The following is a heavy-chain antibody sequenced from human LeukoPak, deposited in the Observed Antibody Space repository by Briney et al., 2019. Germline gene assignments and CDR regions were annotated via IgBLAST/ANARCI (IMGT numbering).Heavy chain of an antibody. CDR2: IYSGGNT. J-gene: IGHJ4*02. V-gene: IGHV3-53*01. D-gene: IGHD3-22*01. Sequence: PGGSLRLSCAASGFTVSNNYMSWVRQAPGKGLEWVSLIYSGGNTYYADSVRGRFTISRDNSKNTLYLQMNSLRAEDTAVYYCATGDYYDSSGIFDYWGQGTLVTVSS. CDR3: ATGDYYDSSGIFDY. CDR1: GFTVSNNY.